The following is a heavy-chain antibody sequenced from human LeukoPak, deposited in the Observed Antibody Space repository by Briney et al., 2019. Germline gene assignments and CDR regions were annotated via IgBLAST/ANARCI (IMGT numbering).Heavy chain of an antibody. Sequence: GASLRLSCAASGFTVSSNYMSWVRQAPGKGLEWVSVIYSGGSTYYADSEKGRFTISRDNSKNTLYLQMNSLRAEDTAVYYCARDYYDSRKSITGDAFDIWGQGTMVTVSS. V-gene: IGHV3-66*01. D-gene: IGHD3-22*01. CDR3: ARDYYDSRKSITGDAFDI. CDR1: GFTVSSNY. J-gene: IGHJ3*02. CDR2: IYSGGST.